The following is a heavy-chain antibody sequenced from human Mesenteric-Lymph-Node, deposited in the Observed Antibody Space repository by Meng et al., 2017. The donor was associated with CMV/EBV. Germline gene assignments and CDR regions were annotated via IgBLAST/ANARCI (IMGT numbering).Heavy chain of an antibody. CDR1: GFTLRDYY. D-gene: IGHD3-3*01. J-gene: IGHJ6*02. CDR2: ISGDSVSI. CDR3: ARVPDPFRSGYYYFGMDV. V-gene: IGHV3-11*01. Sequence: GGSLRLSCAASGFTLRDYYMTWIRQAPGKGLEWVSHISGDSVSIRYADSVRGRFTLSRDNAKNSVSLHMNSLGAEDTAIYFCARVPDPFRSGYYYFGMDVWGQGTTVTVSS.